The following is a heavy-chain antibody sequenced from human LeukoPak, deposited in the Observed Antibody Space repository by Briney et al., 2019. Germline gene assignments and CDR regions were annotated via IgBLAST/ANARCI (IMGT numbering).Heavy chain of an antibody. CDR1: GDSFTTYC. J-gene: IGHJ4*02. V-gene: IGHV5-10-1*01. CDR2: IDPSDSYT. D-gene: IGHD3-3*01. Sequence: GESLRISCKDSGDSFTTYCITWVRQMPGKGLEWMGTIDPSDSYTNYCPSFQGHVTISIDRSASTAYLQWSSLKASDTAMYYCARVRPPRHDFWSGFYPYWGQGTLVTVSS. CDR3: ARVRPPRHDFWSGFYPY.